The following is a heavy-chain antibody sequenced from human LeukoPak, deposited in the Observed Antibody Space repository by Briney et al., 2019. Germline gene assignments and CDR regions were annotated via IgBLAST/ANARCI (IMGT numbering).Heavy chain of an antibody. CDR2: GRYDGSNK. J-gene: IGHJ3*02. V-gene: IGHV3-30*02. D-gene: IGHD6-6*01. CDR3: ARDLGREQLAGLAFDI. Sequence: GGSLRLSCATSGFTFSSYDMHWVRQAPGKGLEWVAFGRYDGSNKNYADSVQGRFTISRDNAKNSLYLQMNSLRAEDTAVYYCARDLGREQLAGLAFDIWGQGTMVTVSS. CDR1: GFTFSSYD.